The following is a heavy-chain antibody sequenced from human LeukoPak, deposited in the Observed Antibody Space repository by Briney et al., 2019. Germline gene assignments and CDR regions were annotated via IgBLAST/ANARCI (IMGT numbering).Heavy chain of an antibody. CDR1: GFTFSNAW. D-gene: IGHD3-10*01. CDR2: IKSKTDGGTT. J-gene: IGHJ3*02. CDR3: TTDWAMVRGVTDAFDI. V-gene: IGHV3-15*01. Sequence: GGSLRLSCAASGFTFSNAWMSWVRQAPGKGLGWVGRIKSKTDGGTTDYAAPVKGRFTISRDDSKNTLYLQMNSLKTEDTAVYYCTTDWAMVRGVTDAFDIWGQGTMVTVSS.